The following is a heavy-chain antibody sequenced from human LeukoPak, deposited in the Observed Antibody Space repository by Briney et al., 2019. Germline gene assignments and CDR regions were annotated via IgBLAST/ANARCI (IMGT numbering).Heavy chain of an antibody. J-gene: IGHJ4*02. V-gene: IGHV4-34*01. CDR1: GGSFSGYY. D-gene: IGHD3-16*02. CDR2: INHSGST. CDR3: ARRGSYYDYVWGSYRTYFDY. Sequence: SETLSLTCAVYGGSFSGYYWSWIRQPPGKGLEWIGEINHSGSTNYNPSLKSRVTISVDTSKNQFSLKLGSVTAADTAVYYCARRGSYYDYVWGSYRTYFDYWGQGTLVTVSS.